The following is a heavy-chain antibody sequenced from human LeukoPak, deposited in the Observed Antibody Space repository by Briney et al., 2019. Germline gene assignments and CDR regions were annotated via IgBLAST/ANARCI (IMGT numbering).Heavy chain of an antibody. V-gene: IGHV4-4*07. CDR1: GGSISSYY. CDR3: EREGRRENWFDP. Sequence: SETLSLTCTVSGGSISSYYWSWIRQPAGKGLEWIGRIYTSGSTNYNPSLKSRVTMSVDTSKNQFSLKLSAVTAADTAVYYCEREGRRENWFDPWGQGTLVTVSS. CDR2: IYTSGST. J-gene: IGHJ5*02.